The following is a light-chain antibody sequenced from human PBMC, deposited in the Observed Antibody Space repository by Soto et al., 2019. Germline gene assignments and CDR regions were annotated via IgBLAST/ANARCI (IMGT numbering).Light chain of an antibody. CDR1: SSDVGDYNY. J-gene: IGLJ2*01. V-gene: IGLV2-8*01. CDR2: EVS. Sequence: QSAPTQPPSASGSLGQSVTIPCTGTSSDVGDYNYVSWYQQHPGKVPKLLIYEVSKRPSGVPDRFSGSKSGNTASLTVSGLQAEDEADYYCSSFVGSPVVFGGGTKLTVL. CDR3: SSFVGSPVV.